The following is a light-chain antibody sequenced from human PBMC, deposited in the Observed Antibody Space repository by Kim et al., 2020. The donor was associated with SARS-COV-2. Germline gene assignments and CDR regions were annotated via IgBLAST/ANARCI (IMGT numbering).Light chain of an antibody. J-gene: IGLJ2*01. Sequence: QSVLTQPPSASGTPGQRVSISCSGRSSNIGTKAVHWYQQLPGTAPKLLIYSNNQRPSGVPDRFSGSKSGTAASLAISDLQSEDEAGYYCAAWDDSLNGLVFGGGTQLTVL. CDR3: AAWDDSLNGLV. CDR1: SSNIGTKA. CDR2: SNN. V-gene: IGLV1-44*01.